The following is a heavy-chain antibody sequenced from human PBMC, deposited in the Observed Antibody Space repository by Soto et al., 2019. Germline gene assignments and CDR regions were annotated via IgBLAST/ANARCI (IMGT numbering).Heavy chain of an antibody. CDR3: ARDIQSVGPRANAAFDV. V-gene: IGHV1-3*01. J-gene: IGHJ3*01. Sequence: QVQLVQSGAELKKPGASVNISCTASGFTFSDNLINWVRQVPAQGLEWMGWLNLDTVNTRYSETFQGRVTISRHPSASIAYLELSGLENEDTALYFCARDIQSVGPRANAAFDVWGQGTMITVAS. CDR2: LNLDTVNT. CDR1: GFTFSDNL. D-gene: IGHD5-18*01.